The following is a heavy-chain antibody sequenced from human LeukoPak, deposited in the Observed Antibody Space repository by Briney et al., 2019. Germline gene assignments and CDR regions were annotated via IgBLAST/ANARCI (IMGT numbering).Heavy chain of an antibody. D-gene: IGHD2-15*01. CDR2: IYYSGST. J-gene: IGHJ6*02. V-gene: IGHV4-59*01. Sequence: SETLSLICTVSGGSISSYYWSWIRQPPGKGLEWIGYIYYSGSTNYNPSLKSRVTISVDTSKNQFSLKLSSVTAADTAVYYCARGLEVPGSYYYYGMDVWGQGTTATVSS. CDR3: ARGLEVPGSYYYYGMDV. CDR1: GGSISSYY.